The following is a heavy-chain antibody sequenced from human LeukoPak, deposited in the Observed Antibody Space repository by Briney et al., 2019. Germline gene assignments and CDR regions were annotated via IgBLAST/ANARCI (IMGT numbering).Heavy chain of an antibody. D-gene: IGHD3-10*01. CDR3: ARVATMVRVPLDALDI. J-gene: IGHJ3*02. Sequence: GGSLRLSCAISGFTFSACELTWVRQAPGKGLEWVSYITWSGSTRYYADSVKGRFTISRDNAKNSLYLQMNSLRAEDTAVYYCARVATMVRVPLDALDIWGQGTMVSVSS. CDR2: ITWSGSTR. V-gene: IGHV3-48*03. CDR1: GFTFSACE.